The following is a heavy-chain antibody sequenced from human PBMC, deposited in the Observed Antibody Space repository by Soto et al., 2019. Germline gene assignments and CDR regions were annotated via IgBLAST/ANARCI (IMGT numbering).Heavy chain of an antibody. V-gene: IGHV1-2*02. CDR3: ARALSDFMTGFHF. D-gene: IGHD3-9*01. CDR2: INSNSGGT. J-gene: IGHJ4*02. Sequence: QVQLVQSGADLKKPGASVRVSCKTSGYIFTDYYIHWVRQAPGQGPEWMGGINSNSGGTAYAQKFQGRVTMTRDTSIRTAHMEIGRLTSDDTAVYYCARALSDFMTGFHFWGQGTRVTVSS. CDR1: GYIFTDYY.